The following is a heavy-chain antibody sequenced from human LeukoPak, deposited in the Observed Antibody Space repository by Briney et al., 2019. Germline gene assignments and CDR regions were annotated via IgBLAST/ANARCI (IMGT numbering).Heavy chain of an antibody. CDR2: ISAGEETT. CDR1: GFTFTSYA. D-gene: IGHD3-22*01. CDR3: ARGSRSSAYSCLDH. Sequence: GGSLRLSCAASGFTFTSYALGWVRQAPGKGPEWVSVISAGEETTHYADSAKGRFTISRDNSKSTLYLQMNSLRAEDTAVYYCARGSRSSAYSCLDHWGQGTKVTVSS. J-gene: IGHJ4*02. V-gene: IGHV3-23*01.